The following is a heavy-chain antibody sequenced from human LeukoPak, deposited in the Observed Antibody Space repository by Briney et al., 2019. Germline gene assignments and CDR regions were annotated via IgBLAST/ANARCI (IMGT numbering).Heavy chain of an antibody. CDR3: ARRDVQRGAFDI. D-gene: IGHD3-10*01. V-gene: IGHV4-34*01. J-gene: IGHJ3*02. CDR1: GGSFSGYY. Sequence: PSETLSLTCAVYGGSFSGYYWSWIRQPPGKGLEWIGEIDHSGNTYYTPSLKSRVTISADTSKNQFSLKVNSVTAADTSVYYCARRDVQRGAFDIWGQGTLVTVSS. CDR2: IDHSGNT.